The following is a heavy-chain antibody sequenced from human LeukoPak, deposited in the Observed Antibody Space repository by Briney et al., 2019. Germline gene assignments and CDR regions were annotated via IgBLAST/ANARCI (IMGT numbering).Heavy chain of an antibody. J-gene: IGHJ2*01. CDR2: IYPNGIT. V-gene: IGHV4-4*08. CDR3: ARRAYYDSSGYHPTAGYFDL. Sequence: PSETLSLTCSVSGGSLFSYYWNWIRQSPGKGLEWIGFIYPNGITSYNPSLMSRGSISIATSRNQFSLRLTSETAADTAMYYCARRAYYDSSGYHPTAGYFDLWGRGTLVTVSS. CDR1: GGSLFSYY. D-gene: IGHD3-22*01.